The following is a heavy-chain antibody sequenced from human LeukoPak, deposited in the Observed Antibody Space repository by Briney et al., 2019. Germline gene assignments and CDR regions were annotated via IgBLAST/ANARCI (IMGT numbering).Heavy chain of an antibody. Sequence: SETLSLTCTVSGGSISSYYWSWIRQPPGKRLEWIGYIYYSGSTNYNPSLKSRVTISVDTSKNQFSLKLSSVTAADTAVYYCARHIRGSRPGYYYYGMDVWGQGTTVTVSS. CDR3: ARHIRGSRPGYYYYGMDV. D-gene: IGHD3-10*01. CDR1: GGSISSYY. J-gene: IGHJ6*02. CDR2: IYYSGST. V-gene: IGHV4-59*01.